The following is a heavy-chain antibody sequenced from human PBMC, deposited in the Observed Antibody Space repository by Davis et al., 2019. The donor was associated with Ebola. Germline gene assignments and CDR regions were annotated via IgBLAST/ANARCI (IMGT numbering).Heavy chain of an antibody. D-gene: IGHD1-26*01. CDR1: GFTFSNAW. J-gene: IGHJ4*02. CDR2: ISSSGSTI. Sequence: GEFLKISCAASGFTFSNAWMNWVRQAPGKGLEWVSYISSSGSTIYYADSVKGRFTISRDNAKNSLYLQMNSLRAEDTAVYYCSGSYRGFDYWGQGTLVTVSS. V-gene: IGHV3-11*01. CDR3: SGSYRGFDY.